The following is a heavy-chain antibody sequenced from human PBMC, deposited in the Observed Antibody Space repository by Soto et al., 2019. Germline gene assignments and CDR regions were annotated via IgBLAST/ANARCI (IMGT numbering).Heavy chain of an antibody. V-gene: IGHV4-30-2*01. D-gene: IGHD3-10*01. CDR1: GGSISSGGYS. CDR2: IYHSGST. Sequence: PSETLSLTCAVSGGSISSGGYSWSWIRQPPGKGLEWIGYIYHSGSTYYNPSLKSRVTISVDRSKNQFSLKLSSVTAADTAVYYCARAARDYYYYGMDVWGQGTTVTVSS. J-gene: IGHJ6*02. CDR3: ARAARDYYYYGMDV.